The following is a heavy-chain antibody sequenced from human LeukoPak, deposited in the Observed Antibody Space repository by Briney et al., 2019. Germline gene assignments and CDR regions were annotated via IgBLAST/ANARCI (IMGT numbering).Heavy chain of an antibody. Sequence: ASVKASCKASGGTFSSYAISWVRQAPGQGLEWMGRIIPIFGTANYAQKFQGRVTITTDESTSTAYMELSSLRSEDTAVYYCAGYYYDSSGYYQTAFDIWGQGTMVTVSS. V-gene: IGHV1-69*05. CDR1: GGTFSSYA. CDR2: IIPIFGTA. CDR3: AGYYYDSSGYYQTAFDI. D-gene: IGHD3-22*01. J-gene: IGHJ3*02.